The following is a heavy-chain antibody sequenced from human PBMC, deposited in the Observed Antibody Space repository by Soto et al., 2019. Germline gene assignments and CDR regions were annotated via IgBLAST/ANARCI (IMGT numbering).Heavy chain of an antibody. CDR1: GFTFSSYA. J-gene: IGHJ4*02. Sequence: EVQLLESGGDLAQPGGSLRLSCAASGFTFSSYAMSWVRQAPGEGLEWVSGISSGGDKTYYADSVKDRFTVSRDNSKKTLYLQMNRLRVEDTAVYYCAKDITSGEGDYFDSWGQGILVTVSS. CDR2: ISSGGDKT. V-gene: IGHV3-23*01. CDR3: AKDITSGEGDYFDS. D-gene: IGHD3-10*01.